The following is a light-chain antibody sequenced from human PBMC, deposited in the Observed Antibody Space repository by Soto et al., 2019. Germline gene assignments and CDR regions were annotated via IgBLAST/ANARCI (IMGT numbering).Light chain of an antibody. V-gene: IGKV3D-15*01. Sequence: EIVMTQSPTTLSVSPGERAILSCRASQNIGRNLAWYRQKPGQPPRLLIYGASTRATGTPARFSGSGSGTEFTLTISSLQSEDFALYYCQQYNKWPLITFGQGTRLEIK. CDR1: QNIGRN. CDR3: QQYNKWPLIT. J-gene: IGKJ5*01. CDR2: GAS.